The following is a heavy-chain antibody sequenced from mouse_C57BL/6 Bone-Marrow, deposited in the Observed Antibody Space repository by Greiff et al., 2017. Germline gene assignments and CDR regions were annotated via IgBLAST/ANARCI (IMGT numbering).Heavy chain of an antibody. D-gene: IGHD2-1*01. CDR1: GYTFTSYW. J-gene: IGHJ2*01. Sequence: QVQLQQPGAELVRPGSSVKLSCKASGYTFTSYWMHWVKQRPIQGLEWIGNIDPSDSETHYNQKFKDKATLTVDKSSSTAYMQLSSLTSEDPAVYYCARSGLYYGNLYYFDYWGQGTTLTVSS. V-gene: IGHV1-52*01. CDR2: IDPSDSET. CDR3: ARSGLYYGNLYYFDY.